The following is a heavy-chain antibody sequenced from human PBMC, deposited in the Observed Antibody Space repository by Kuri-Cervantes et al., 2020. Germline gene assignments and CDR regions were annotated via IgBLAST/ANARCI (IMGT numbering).Heavy chain of an antibody. CDR1: GFTFDNYG. CDR3: TRRTGLELDY. Sequence: GESLKISCAASGFTFDNYGMRWVRQAPGKGLEWVSGINWNGGSTGYADSVKGRFTISRHNSKNTLYLQMNSLKTEDTAVYYCTRRTGLELDYWGQGTLVTVSS. V-gene: IGHV3-20*04. D-gene: IGHD1-1*01. CDR2: INWNGGST. J-gene: IGHJ4*02.